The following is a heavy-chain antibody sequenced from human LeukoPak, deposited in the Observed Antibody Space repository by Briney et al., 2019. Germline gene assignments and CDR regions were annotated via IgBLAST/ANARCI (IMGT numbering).Heavy chain of an antibody. CDR3: ARDRYYYGSGNSRVFDY. CDR2: INHSGST. D-gene: IGHD3-10*01. V-gene: IGHV4-39*07. CDR1: GGSISSSSYY. J-gene: IGHJ4*02. Sequence: SETLSLTCTVSGGSISSSSYYWGWIRQPPGKGLEWIGEINHSGSTNYNPSLKSRVTISVDTSKNQFSLKLSSVTAADTAVYYCARDRYYYGSGNSRVFDYWGQGTLVTVSS.